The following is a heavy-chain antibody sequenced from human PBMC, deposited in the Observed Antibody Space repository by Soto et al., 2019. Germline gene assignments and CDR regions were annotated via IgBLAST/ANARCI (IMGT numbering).Heavy chain of an antibody. D-gene: IGHD2-8*02. V-gene: IGHV1-3*01. Sequence: ASVKVSCKAFGYTFTNYAIHWVRQAPGQSLAWMGWINSGNGNTKYSQKFQGRVTITRDTSASTAYMELTRLTSEDTAVYYCTSGTYWIDYWGQGTLVTVSS. CDR1: GYTFTNYA. CDR2: INSGNGNT. J-gene: IGHJ4*02. CDR3: TSGTYWIDY.